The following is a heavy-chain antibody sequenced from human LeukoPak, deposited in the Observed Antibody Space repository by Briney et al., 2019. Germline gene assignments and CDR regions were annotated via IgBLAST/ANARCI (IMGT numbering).Heavy chain of an antibody. CDR3: AKDWGGY. CDR1: GFTFSNYW. Sequence: GGSLRLSCAASGFTFSNYWMSWVRQAPGKGLEWVAVIKQDGGEKYYVDSVKGRFTISRDNAESSLYLQMNSLRAEDTAVYYCAKDWGGYWGQGTLVTVSS. J-gene: IGHJ4*02. CDR2: IKQDGGEK. V-gene: IGHV3-7*03. D-gene: IGHD3-16*01.